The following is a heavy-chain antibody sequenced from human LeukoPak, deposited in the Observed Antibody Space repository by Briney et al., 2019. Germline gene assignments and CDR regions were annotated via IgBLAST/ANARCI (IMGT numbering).Heavy chain of an antibody. CDR3: AREQPRGYSGSWEYYFDY. CDR2: IYYSGST. CDR1: GGSISSYY. D-gene: IGHD6-13*01. V-gene: IGHV4-59*01. Sequence: SETLSLTCTVSGGSISSYYWSWIRQPPGKGLEWIGHIYYSGSTNYNPSLKSRVTIPVDTSNNQLSLKLSPVTAADTAVYYCAREQPRGYSGSWEYYFDYWGQGTLVTVSS. J-gene: IGHJ4*02.